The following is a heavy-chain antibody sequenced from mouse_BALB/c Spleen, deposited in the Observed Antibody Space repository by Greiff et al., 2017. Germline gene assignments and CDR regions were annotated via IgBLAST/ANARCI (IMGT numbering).Heavy chain of an antibody. CDR3: VRSNNAY. V-gene: IGHV2-9-2*01. CDR1: GFSLTSYD. Sequence: VQLQQSGPGLVAPSQSLSITCTVSGFSLTSYDISWIRQPPGKGLEWLGVIWTGGGTNYNSAFMSRLSISKDNSKSQVFLKMNSLQTDDTAIYYCVRSNNAYWGQGTLVTVSA. CDR2: IWTGGGT. D-gene: IGHD2-5*01. J-gene: IGHJ3*01.